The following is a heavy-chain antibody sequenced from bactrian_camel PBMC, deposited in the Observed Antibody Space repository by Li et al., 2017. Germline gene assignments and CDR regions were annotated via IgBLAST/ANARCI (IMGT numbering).Heavy chain of an antibody. CDR3: APLPFCVAGALGSPTGS. CDR2: INRTGYNK. D-gene: IGHD2*01. Sequence: HVQLVESGGGSVQAGGSLRLSCTASGLRLGDYPMGWFRQAPGKEREGVSCINRTGYNKYYADSVKGRFNISRDNGKNTLYLQMNSLLVEDTAQYYCAPLPFCVAGALGSPTGSWGQGTQVTVS. CDR1: GLRLGDYP. V-gene: IGHV3S63*01. J-gene: IGHJ4*01.